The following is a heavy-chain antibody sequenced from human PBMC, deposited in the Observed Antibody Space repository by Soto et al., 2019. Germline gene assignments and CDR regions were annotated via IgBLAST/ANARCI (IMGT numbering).Heavy chain of an antibody. D-gene: IGHD6-13*01. CDR3: ARQGSSWLFDY. CDR1: GYTFTASY. V-gene: IGHV1-2*02. J-gene: IGHJ4*02. Sequence: QVQLVQSGAEVKKPGASVKVSCKTSGYTFTASYIHWVRQAPGQGLEWMGWISPYGGGTKYAQKFQGRVTMTRDTSISTAYTELSRLRSDDTALYFCARQGSSWLFDYWGQGTLVTISS. CDR2: ISPYGGGT.